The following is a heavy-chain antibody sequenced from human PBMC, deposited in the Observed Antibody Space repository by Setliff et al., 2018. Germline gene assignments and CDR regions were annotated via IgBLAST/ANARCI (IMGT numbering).Heavy chain of an antibody. CDR1: GFTFSTAW. D-gene: IGHD3-16*01. CDR3: TTDPSPTFGGVIGAAFDI. V-gene: IGHV3-15*07. J-gene: IGHJ3*02. Sequence: PGGSLRLSCAASGFTFSTAWMNWVRQAPGKGLEWVGRIKGKNDGLATDYAAPVKGGFTISRDDSKNTLYLQMNSLKTEDTAVYYCTTDPSPTFGGVIGAAFDIWGQGTMVTVSS. CDR2: IKGKNDGLAT.